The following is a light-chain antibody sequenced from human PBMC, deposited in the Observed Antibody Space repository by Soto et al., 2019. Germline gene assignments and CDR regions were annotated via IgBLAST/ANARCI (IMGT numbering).Light chain of an antibody. CDR3: AAWDVSLNDVV. J-gene: IGLJ2*01. CDR2: SNK. V-gene: IGLV1-44*01. Sequence: QSVLTQPPSASGTPGQRVTISCSGSSSNIGSNAVYWYQQLPGTAPTLLIYSNKQRPSGVPDRFSGSKSGTSASLAISGLQSEDEADYYCAAWDVSLNDVVFGGGTKLTVL. CDR1: SSNIGSNA.